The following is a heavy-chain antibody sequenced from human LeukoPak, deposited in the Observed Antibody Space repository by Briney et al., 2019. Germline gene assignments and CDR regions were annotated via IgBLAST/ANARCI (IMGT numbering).Heavy chain of an antibody. CDR1: GYNFNTLW. CDR3: ARRVVT. Sequence: GESLKTFLNTPGYNFNTLWNALVRQMPGKGLEWMGIVYPADSDTRYSPSFQGQVTISADKSINTAYLQWSSLKASDTAVYYSARRVVTWGQRTLVTVSS. D-gene: IGHD3-10*01. V-gene: IGHV5-51*01. J-gene: IGHJ4*02. CDR2: VYPADSDT.